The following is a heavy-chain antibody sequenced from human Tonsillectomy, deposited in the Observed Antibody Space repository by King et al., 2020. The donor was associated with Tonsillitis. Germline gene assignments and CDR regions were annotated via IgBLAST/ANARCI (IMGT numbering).Heavy chain of an antibody. CDR1: GFTFSSYS. Sequence: VQLVESGGGLVKPGGSLRLSCAASGFTFSSYSMNWVRQAPGKGLEWVSSISSSSSYIYYADSVKGRFTISRDNAKNSLYLQMNSLRAEDTAVYYCARGSSCSSTRCFSPIRYYYYYYYMDVWGKGTTVTVSS. V-gene: IGHV3-21*01. J-gene: IGHJ6*03. CDR2: ISSSSSYI. CDR3: ARGSSCSSTRCFSPIRYYYYYYYMDV. D-gene: IGHD2-2*01.